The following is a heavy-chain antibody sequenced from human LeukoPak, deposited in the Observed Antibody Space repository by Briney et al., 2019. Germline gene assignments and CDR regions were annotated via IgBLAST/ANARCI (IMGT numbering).Heavy chain of an antibody. CDR2: ISDSGST. J-gene: IGHJ4*02. CDR3: ARTRYSGGWFFDY. CDR1: GGSISSYY. Sequence: SETLSLTCTVSGGSISSYYWSWTRQPPGKGLEWTGYISDSGSTHYNPSLKGRLTISVDTSKNQFSLKLSSVTAADTAMYYCARTRYSGGWFFDYWGQGTLVTVSS. V-gene: IGHV4-59*01. D-gene: IGHD6-19*01.